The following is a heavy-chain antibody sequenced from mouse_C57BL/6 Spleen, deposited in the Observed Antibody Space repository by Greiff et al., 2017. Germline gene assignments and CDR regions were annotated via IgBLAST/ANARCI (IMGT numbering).Heavy chain of an antibody. CDR3: ARLYYDYDEAMFAY. J-gene: IGHJ3*01. V-gene: IGHV5-6*02. Sequence: DVKLVESGGDLVKPGGSLKLSCAASGFTFSSYGMSWVRQTPDKRLEWVATISSGGSYTYYPDSVKGRFTISRDNAKNTLYLQMSRLKSEDTAMYYCARLYYDYDEAMFAYWGQGTLVTVSA. D-gene: IGHD2-4*01. CDR1: GFTFSSYG. CDR2: ISSGGSYT.